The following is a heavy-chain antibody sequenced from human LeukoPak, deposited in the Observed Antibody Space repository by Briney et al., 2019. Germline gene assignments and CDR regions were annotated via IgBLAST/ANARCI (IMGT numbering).Heavy chain of an antibody. J-gene: IGHJ3*01. CDR1: GFTFSTYE. CDR3: ARDRDRSRTSCFNAFDV. V-gene: IGHV3-30*04. Sequence: PWGSLRLSCAASGFTFSTYEMHWVRQAPGKGLEWVAVISHDGNDQYYGDSVKGRFTISRDNSKNALYLQMNSLRLEDTAVYYCARDRDRSRTSCFNAFDVWGQGTMAIVSS. D-gene: IGHD2-2*01. CDR2: ISHDGNDQ.